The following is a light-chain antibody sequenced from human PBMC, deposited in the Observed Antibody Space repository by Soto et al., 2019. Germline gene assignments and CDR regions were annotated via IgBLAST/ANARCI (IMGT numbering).Light chain of an antibody. CDR1: QSVTSSS. CDR3: QQYGDSPT. CDR2: AAS. V-gene: IGKV3-20*01. J-gene: IGKJ4*01. Sequence: EIVLTQSPGTLSLSPGERATLSCRASQSVTSSSLAWYQQRPGQAPRLLIYAASSRATGIPDRFRGSGSGTDFTLTISRLEPEDFAVYYCQQYGDSPTFGGGTKVDIK.